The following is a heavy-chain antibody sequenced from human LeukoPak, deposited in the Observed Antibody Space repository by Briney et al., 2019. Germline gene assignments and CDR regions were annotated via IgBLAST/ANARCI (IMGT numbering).Heavy chain of an antibody. J-gene: IGHJ5*02. CDR1: GFTFSDYG. CDR2: VSSDGSID. D-gene: IGHD1-7*01. V-gene: IGHV3-30*03. CDR3: TRAGMGTTFSAWFEP. Sequence: GGSLRLSCAVSGFTFSDYGMHWVRQAPGKGLEWVAVVSSDGSIDYYADSLRGRFTVSRDNSKNTMFLQFNTLRPEDTAVYYCTRAGMGTTFSAWFEPWGQGTMVTVSS.